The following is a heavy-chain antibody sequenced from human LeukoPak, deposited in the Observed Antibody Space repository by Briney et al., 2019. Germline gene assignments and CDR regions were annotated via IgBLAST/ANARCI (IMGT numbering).Heavy chain of an antibody. J-gene: IGHJ4*02. CDR1: GFTFSSYG. CDR3: AKDVTRFYYGSGSNFDY. Sequence: QSGGSLRLSCAASGFTFSSYGMHWVRQAPGKGLEWVAFIRYDGSNKYYADSVKGRFTISRDNSKNTLYLQMNSLRTEDTAVYYCAKDVTRFYYGSGSNFDYWGQGTLVTVSS. CDR2: IRYDGSNK. V-gene: IGHV3-30*02. D-gene: IGHD3-10*01.